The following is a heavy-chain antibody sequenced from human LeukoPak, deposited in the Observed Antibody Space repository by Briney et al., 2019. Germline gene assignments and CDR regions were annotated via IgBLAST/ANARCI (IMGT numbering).Heavy chain of an antibody. V-gene: IGHV3-30*02. CDR1: GFSFSSYG. J-gene: IGHJ4*02. D-gene: IGHD1-1*01. CDR2: IRSDGSDK. CDR3: AKELDFAGGTFFFDH. Sequence: GGSLRLSCGASGFSFSSYGIHWVRQAPGKGLEWVTFIRSDGSDKFYEDSVKGRFTISRDNSKNTVYLQMNSLRAEDAAVYYCAKELDFAGGTFFFDHWGQGALVTVSS.